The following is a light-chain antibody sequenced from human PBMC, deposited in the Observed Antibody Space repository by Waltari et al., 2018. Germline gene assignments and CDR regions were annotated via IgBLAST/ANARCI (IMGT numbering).Light chain of an antibody. CDR1: QGISSY. Sequence: DIQLTQSPSSLSASVGDRVTITCRASQGISSYLAWYQQKPGKAPKLLIYKASSLQSGVPSRFICSGSGTEFTLTISSLQPEDFAVYYCQQRNSYPWTFGQGTKVEIK. J-gene: IGKJ1*01. CDR3: QQRNSYPWT. V-gene: IGKV1-9*01. CDR2: KAS.